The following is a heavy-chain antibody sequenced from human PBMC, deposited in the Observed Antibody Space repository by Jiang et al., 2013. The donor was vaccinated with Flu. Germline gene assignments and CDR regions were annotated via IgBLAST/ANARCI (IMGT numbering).Heavy chain of an antibody. CDR1: GYTFTGYY. CDR3: ARGGSSTSYRGYYYYGMDV. Sequence: SGAEVKMPGASVKVSCKASGYTFTGYYMHWVRQAPGQGLEWMGWINPNSGGTNYAQKFQGWVTMTRDTSISTAYMELSRLRSDDTAVYYCARGGSSTSYRGYYYYGMDVWGKGTTVTVSS. D-gene: IGHD2-2*01. V-gene: IGHV1-2*04. J-gene: IGHJ6*04. CDR2: INPNSGGT.